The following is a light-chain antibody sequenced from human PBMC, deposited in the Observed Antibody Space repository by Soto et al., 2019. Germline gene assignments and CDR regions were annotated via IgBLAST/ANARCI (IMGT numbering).Light chain of an antibody. Sequence: QSVLTQPPSASGTPGQRVTISCSGSRSTIGSNPVQWYRQLPGTAPQLLIYRSDQRPSGAPDRFSGSKSGTSASLTISGLQSEDEADYHCATWDDNVYGPVFGGGTKLTVL. CDR1: RSTIGSNP. CDR2: RSD. J-gene: IGLJ3*02. CDR3: ATWDDNVYGPV. V-gene: IGLV1-44*01.